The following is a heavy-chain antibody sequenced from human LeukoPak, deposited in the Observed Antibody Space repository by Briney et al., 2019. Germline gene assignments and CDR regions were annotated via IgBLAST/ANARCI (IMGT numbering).Heavy chain of an antibody. CDR2: INWNSDSI. D-gene: IGHD1-26*01. CDR1: GFTFDDYA. Sequence: GRSLRLSCAVSGFTFDDYAMHWVRQVPGKGLEWVSGINWNSDSIGYADSVKGRFTTSRDNAKNSLYLQMNSLRAEDTAVYYCARESGSYFDDAFDIWGQGTMVTVSS. CDR3: ARESGSYFDDAFDI. V-gene: IGHV3-9*01. J-gene: IGHJ3*02.